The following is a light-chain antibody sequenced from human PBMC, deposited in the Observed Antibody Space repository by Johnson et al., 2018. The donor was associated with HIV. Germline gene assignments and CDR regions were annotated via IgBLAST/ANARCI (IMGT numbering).Light chain of an antibody. CDR3: GTWDTSLSAKV. CDR2: ENN. V-gene: IGLV1-51*02. CDR1: SSNIGNNF. Sequence: QSVLTQPPSVSAAPGQKVTISCSGSSSNIGNNFVSWYQQFPGTAPKLLIYENNKRPSGIPDRFSGSKSGTSATLGITGLQTGDEADYYCGTWDTSLSAKVFGTGTKVTV. J-gene: IGLJ1*01.